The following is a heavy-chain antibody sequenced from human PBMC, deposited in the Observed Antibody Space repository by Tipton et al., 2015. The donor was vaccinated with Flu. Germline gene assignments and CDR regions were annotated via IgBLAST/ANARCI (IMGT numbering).Heavy chain of an antibody. J-gene: IGHJ3*02. CDR1: GGSISSGSYY. D-gene: IGHD3-22*01. V-gene: IGHV4-61*02. CDR3: ARGVIYYDSSGPITDAFDI. Sequence: SLTCTVSGGSISSGSYYWSWIRQPAGKGLEWIGRIYTSGSTNYNPSLKSRVTISVDTSKNQFSLKLSSVTAADTAVYYCARGVIYYDSSGPITDAFDIWGQGTMVTVSS. CDR2: IYTSGST.